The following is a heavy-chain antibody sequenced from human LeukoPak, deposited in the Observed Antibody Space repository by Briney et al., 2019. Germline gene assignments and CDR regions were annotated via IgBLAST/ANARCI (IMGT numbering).Heavy chain of an antibody. J-gene: IGHJ4*02. CDR2: IYYSGST. V-gene: IGHV4-30-4*01. CDR1: GGSISSGDYY. Sequence: PSETLSLTCTVSGGSISSGDYYWSWIRQPPGKGLEWIGYIYYSGSTYYNPSLKSRVTISVDTSKNQFSLKLSSVTAADTAVYYCARAHGYGDHYYFDYWGQGTLVTVSS. D-gene: IGHD4-17*01. CDR3: ARAHGYGDHYYFDY.